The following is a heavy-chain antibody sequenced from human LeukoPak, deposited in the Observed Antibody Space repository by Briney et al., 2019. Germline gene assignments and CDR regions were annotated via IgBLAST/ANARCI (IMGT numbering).Heavy chain of an antibody. Sequence: GGSLRLYCAASGFTFSIYSRNWVRQAPGKGLEWVSSIGGSSTSIYYADSVKGRFIISRDNAKNSPYLNMRTQNGEEKAGASCPSEREEACDNWGHGTMVTGSS. CDR2: IGGSSTSI. J-gene: IGHJ3*02. D-gene: IGHD1-26*01. V-gene: IGHV3-21*04. CDR1: GFTFSIYS. CDR3: PSEREEACDN.